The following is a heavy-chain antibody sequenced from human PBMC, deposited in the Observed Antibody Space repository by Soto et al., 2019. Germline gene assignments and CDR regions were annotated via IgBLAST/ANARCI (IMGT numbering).Heavy chain of an antibody. CDR1: GGTFSSYA. CDR2: IIPIFGTA. J-gene: IGHJ6*02. D-gene: IGHD1-26*01. CDR3: ARTYSGSYYGILSREGRSYYYYGMDV. Sequence: GASVKVSCKASGGTFSSYAISWVRQAPGQGLEWMGGIIPIFGTANYAQKFQGRVTITADESTSTAYMELSSLRSEDTAVYYCARTYSGSYYGILSREGRSYYYYGMDVWGQETTVTVSS. V-gene: IGHV1-69*13.